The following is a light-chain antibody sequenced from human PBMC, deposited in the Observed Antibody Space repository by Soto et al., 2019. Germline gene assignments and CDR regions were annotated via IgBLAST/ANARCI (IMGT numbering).Light chain of an antibody. CDR2: DAS. V-gene: IGKV1-5*01. CDR1: QSISSW. Sequence: DLQMTQSPSTLSASVGDRVTITCRASQSISSWLAWYQQKPGKAPKLLIYDASSLESGVPSRFGGSGSGTEFTLTISSLQPDDFANDYCQQYNSYPWTFGQGTKVEIK. CDR3: QQYNSYPWT. J-gene: IGKJ1*01.